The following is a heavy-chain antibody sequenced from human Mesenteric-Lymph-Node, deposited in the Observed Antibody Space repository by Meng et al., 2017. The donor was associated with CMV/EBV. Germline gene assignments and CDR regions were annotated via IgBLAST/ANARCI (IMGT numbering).Heavy chain of an antibody. CDR2: ISSSSSYI. CDR1: GFALSDYW. D-gene: IGHD3-3*01. V-gene: IGHV3-21*01. Sequence: GESLKISCAASGFALSDYWMSWVRQAPGKGLEWVSSISSSSSYIYYADSVKGRFTISRDNAKNSLYLQMNSLRAEDTAVYYCARGRADFWSDYNTPNFDYWGQGTLVTVSS. CDR3: ARGRADFWSDYNTPNFDY. J-gene: IGHJ4*02.